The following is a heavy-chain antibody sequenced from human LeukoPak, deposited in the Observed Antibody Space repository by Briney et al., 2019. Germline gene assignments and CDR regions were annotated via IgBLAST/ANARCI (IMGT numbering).Heavy chain of an antibody. CDR1: GGSISSYY. D-gene: IGHD4-17*01. CDR2: IYYSGST. V-gene: IGHV4-59*01. CDR3: ARGNGDYAYDY. Sequence: SETLSLTCTVPGGSISSYYWSWIRQPPGKGLEWIGYIYYSGSTNYNPSLKSRVTISVDTSKNQFSLKLSSVTAADAAVYYCARGNGDYAYDYWGQGTLVTVSS. J-gene: IGHJ4*02.